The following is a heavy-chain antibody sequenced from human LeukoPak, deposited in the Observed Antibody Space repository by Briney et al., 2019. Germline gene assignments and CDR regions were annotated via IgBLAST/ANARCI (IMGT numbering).Heavy chain of an antibody. CDR3: ARNIHPYYYYGMDV. Sequence: GGSLRLSCAASGLTFSSYSMNWVRQAPGKGLEWVSSISSGSSYIYYADSVKGRFTISRDNAKNSLYLQMNSLRAEDTAVYYCARNIHPYYYYGMDVWGQGTTVTVSS. CDR1: GLTFSSYS. D-gene: IGHD2/OR15-2a*01. CDR2: ISSGSSYI. V-gene: IGHV3-21*01. J-gene: IGHJ6*02.